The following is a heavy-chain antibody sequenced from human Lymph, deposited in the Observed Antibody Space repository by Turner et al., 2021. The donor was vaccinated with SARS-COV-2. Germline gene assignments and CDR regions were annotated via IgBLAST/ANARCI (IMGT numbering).Heavy chain of an antibody. V-gene: IGHV3-23*01. CDR3: AKGVRGVIIPEAFDI. J-gene: IGHJ3*02. CDR2: ISVSGGRT. CDR1: GFTFSISP. D-gene: IGHD3-10*01. Sequence: EVQLLESGGGLVQPGGSLRLSCAASGFTFSISPMSRVRQAPGKGLEWVSSISVSGGRTYYADSVKGRFTISRDNSKNTLYLQMNSLRVEDTAVYYCAKGVRGVIIPEAFDIWGQGTMVTISS.